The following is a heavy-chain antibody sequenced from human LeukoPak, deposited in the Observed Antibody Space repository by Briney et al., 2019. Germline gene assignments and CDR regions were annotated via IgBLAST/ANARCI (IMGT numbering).Heavy chain of an antibody. CDR3: ARAHRYSGSYSVNFDY. D-gene: IGHD1-26*01. J-gene: IGHJ4*02. CDR2: IIPIFGTA. CDR1: GGTFSSYA. Sequence: ASVKVSCKASGGTFSSYAISWVRQAPGQGLEWMGGIIPIFGTANYAQKFQGRVTITADESTSTAYMELSGLRSEDTAVYYCARAHRYSGSYSVNFDYWGQGTLVTVSS. V-gene: IGHV1-69*13.